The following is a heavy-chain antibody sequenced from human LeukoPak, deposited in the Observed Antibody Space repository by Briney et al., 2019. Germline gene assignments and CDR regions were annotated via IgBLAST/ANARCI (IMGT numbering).Heavy chain of an antibody. CDR1: GFTFSSYA. CDR2: ISYDGSNK. D-gene: IGHD1-26*01. Sequence: GGSLRLSCAASGFTFSSYAMHWVRQAPGKGLEWVAVISYDGSNKYYADSVKGRFTISRDNSKNTLYLQVNSLRAEDTAVYYCARDRRGGGSYPFFDYWGQGTLVTVSS. V-gene: IGHV3-30-3*01. J-gene: IGHJ4*02. CDR3: ARDRRGGGSYPFFDY.